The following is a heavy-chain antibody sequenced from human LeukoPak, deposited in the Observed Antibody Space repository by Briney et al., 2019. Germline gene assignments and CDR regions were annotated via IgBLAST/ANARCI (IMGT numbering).Heavy chain of an antibody. D-gene: IGHD2/OR15-2a*01. CDR2: INIDGSTT. J-gene: IGHJ6*02. CDR1: GFTFSSRW. Sequence: GSLRLSCVASGFTFSSRWMHWVRQAPGKGLVWVSIINIDGSTTRYADFVEGRFTISRDNARNTLYLEMNSLRVEDTAVYFCARDISRTMDVWGQGTTVTV. V-gene: IGHV3-74*01. CDR3: ARDISRTMDV.